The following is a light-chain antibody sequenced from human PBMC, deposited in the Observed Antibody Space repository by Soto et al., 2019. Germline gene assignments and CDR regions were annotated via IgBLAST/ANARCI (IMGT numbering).Light chain of an antibody. Sequence: EIVLTQSPGTLSLSPGERATLSCRASQSVSSSSLAWYQQKPGQAPRLLIYGASSRATGIPDRFSGSGSGTDFTLTISSLEDEDFAVFYCQQYGSSPYTFGQGTKLEIK. J-gene: IGKJ2*01. CDR3: QQYGSSPYT. CDR2: GAS. CDR1: QSVSSSS. V-gene: IGKV3-20*01.